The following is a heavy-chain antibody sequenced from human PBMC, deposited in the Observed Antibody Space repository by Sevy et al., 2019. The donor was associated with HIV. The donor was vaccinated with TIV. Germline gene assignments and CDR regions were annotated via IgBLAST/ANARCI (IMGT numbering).Heavy chain of an antibody. CDR3: ARGQQITMLVVIGGLYFDF. CDR2: VKQDMSEK. CDR1: GFTFSSNW. Sequence: GSLRLSCATSGFTFSSNWMTWVRQAPGKGLEWVANVKQDMSEKYYADSVKGRFTISRDNAKNSLYLEMNSLRAEDTDVYYCARGQQITMLVVIGGLYFDFWGQGTLVTVSS. J-gene: IGHJ4*02. V-gene: IGHV3-7*01. D-gene: IGHD3-22*01.